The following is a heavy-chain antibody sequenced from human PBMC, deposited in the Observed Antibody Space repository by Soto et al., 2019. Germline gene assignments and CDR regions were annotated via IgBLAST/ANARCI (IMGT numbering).Heavy chain of an antibody. CDR2: IIPIFGTA. Sequence: QVQLVQSGAEVKKPGSSVKVSCKASGGTFSSYAISWVRQAPGQGFEWMGGIIPIFGTANYAQKFQGRVTITADESTSTAYMELSSLRSEDTAVYYCARGKAYYYDSGGDAFDIWGQGTMVTVSS. D-gene: IGHD3-22*01. V-gene: IGHV1-69*01. CDR3: ARGKAYYYDSGGDAFDI. J-gene: IGHJ3*02. CDR1: GGTFSSYA.